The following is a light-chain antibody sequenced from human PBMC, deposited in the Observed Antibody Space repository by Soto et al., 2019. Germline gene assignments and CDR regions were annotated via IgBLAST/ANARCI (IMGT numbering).Light chain of an antibody. J-gene: IGLJ1*01. V-gene: IGLV2-14*01. CDR1: SSDVGRYNY. Sequence: QSVLTQPASVSGSPEQSITISCTGASSDVGRYNYVSWYQLHPGKAPKLIIYEVSNRPSGVSNRFSGSKSGNTASLTISGLRAEDEADYYCNSYTSSTAYVFGTGTKVTVL. CDR3: NSYTSSTAYV. CDR2: EVS.